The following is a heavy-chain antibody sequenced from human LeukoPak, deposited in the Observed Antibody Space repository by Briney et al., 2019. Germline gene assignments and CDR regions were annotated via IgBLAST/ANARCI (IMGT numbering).Heavy chain of an antibody. V-gene: IGHV1-8*01. CDR2: MNPNSGNT. Sequence: VQCSFQTSGYAFTRYDINWVRPATGQGRAWMGWMNPNSGNTGYSQKFQGRVTMTRNTSISTAYMELSSLRSEDTAVYYCARGNWFDPWGQGTLVTVSS. CDR1: GYAFTRYD. J-gene: IGHJ5*02. CDR3: ARGNWFDP.